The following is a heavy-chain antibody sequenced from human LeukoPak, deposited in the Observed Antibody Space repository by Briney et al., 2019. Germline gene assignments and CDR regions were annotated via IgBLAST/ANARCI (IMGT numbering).Heavy chain of an antibody. CDR1: GYTFTSYD. CDR3: ARESGAFDI. CDR2: MNPNSGFT. J-gene: IGHJ3*02. Sequence: ASVKVSCKASGYTFTSYDINWVRQATGQGLEWMGWMNPNSGFTAYAQKFQDRVTMTGNTSISTAYMELRSLRSDDTAVYYCARESGAFDIWGQGTMVTVSS. D-gene: IGHD1-26*01. V-gene: IGHV1-8*01.